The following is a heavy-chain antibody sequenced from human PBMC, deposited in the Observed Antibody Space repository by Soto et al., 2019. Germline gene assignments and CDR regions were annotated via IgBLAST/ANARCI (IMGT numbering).Heavy chain of an antibody. CDR2: ISGSGGST. CDR3: AKDPGYCSTTSCYLGPAMDV. CDR1: GFTFSSYA. Sequence: EVQLLESGGGLVQPGGSLRLSCAASGFTFSSYAMSWVRQAPGKGLEWVSAISGSGGSTYYADSVKGRFTISRDNSKNTLYVKMNSLRADDTAVYYCAKDPGYCSTTSCYLGPAMDVWGKGTTVTVSS. J-gene: IGHJ6*03. V-gene: IGHV3-23*01. D-gene: IGHD2-2*01.